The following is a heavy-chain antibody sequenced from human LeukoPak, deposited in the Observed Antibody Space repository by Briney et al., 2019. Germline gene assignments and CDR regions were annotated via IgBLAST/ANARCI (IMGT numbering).Heavy chain of an antibody. D-gene: IGHD6-19*01. CDR1: GFTFSSYS. CDR2: ISSSSSYI. J-gene: IGHJ4*02. CDR3: SLAVAGTLHFDY. Sequence: PGGSLRLSCAASGFTFSSYSMNWVRQAPGKGLEWVSSISSSSSYIYYADSVKGRFTISRDNAKNSLYLQMNSLRAEDTAVYYCSLAVAGTLHFDYWGQGTLVTVSS. V-gene: IGHV3-21*01.